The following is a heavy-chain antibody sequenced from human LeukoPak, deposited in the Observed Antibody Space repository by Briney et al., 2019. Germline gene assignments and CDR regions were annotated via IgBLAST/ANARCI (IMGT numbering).Heavy chain of an antibody. CDR1: GFTLSSYM. CDR3: TKDPLDY. V-gene: IGHV3-23*01. J-gene: IGHJ4*02. CDR2: ISGSAGGT. Sequence: GGSLRLSCVASGFTLSSYMMSWVRQAPGKGLEWVSGISGSAGGTFYSDSVRGRFTISRDSPKNTLYLQMNSLRIEDTAVYYCTKDPLDYWGQGTLVTVSS.